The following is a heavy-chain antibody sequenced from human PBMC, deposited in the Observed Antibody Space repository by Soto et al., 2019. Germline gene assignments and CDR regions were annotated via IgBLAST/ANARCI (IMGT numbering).Heavy chain of an antibody. Sequence: QVQLVQSGAEVKKPGSSVKVSCKASGGTFSSYAISWVRQAPGQGLEWMGGIIPIFGTANYAQKFQGRVTITADESTNTAYMELISLRSENTAVYSCARDLTPVEYRYGYVMDYWGQGTLVTVSS. D-gene: IGHD5-18*01. CDR2: IIPIFGTA. J-gene: IGHJ4*02. V-gene: IGHV1-69*01. CDR1: GGTFSSYA. CDR3: ARDLTPVEYRYGYVMDY.